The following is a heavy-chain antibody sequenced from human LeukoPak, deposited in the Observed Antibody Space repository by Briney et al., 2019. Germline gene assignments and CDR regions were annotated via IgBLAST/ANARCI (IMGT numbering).Heavy chain of an antibody. D-gene: IGHD3-10*01. V-gene: IGHV1-18*01. CDR3: ARGSSYGSGKTYYYMDV. Sequence: GASVKVSCKASGYTFTSYGISWVRQAPGQGLEWMGCISAYNGNTNYAQKLQGRVTMTTDTSTSTAYMELRSLRSDDTAVYYCARGSSYGSGKTYYYMDVWGKGTTVTVSS. CDR2: ISAYNGNT. CDR1: GYTFTSYG. J-gene: IGHJ6*03.